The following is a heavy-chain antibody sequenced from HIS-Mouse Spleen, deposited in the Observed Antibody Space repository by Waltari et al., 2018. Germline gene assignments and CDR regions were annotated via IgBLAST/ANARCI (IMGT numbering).Heavy chain of an antibody. Sequence: QLQLQESGPGLVKPSETLSLTCTVSGGSISSSSYYWGWIRQPPGKGLEWIGSIDYSGSTSYHPSLKSRGNRSVDTSKNQCSLKLSSVTAADTAVYYCAREIPYSSSWYDWYFDLWGRGTLVTVSS. V-gene: IGHV4-39*07. CDR2: IDYSGST. CDR1: GGSISSSSYY. J-gene: IGHJ2*01. CDR3: AREIPYSSSWYDWYFDL. D-gene: IGHD6-13*01.